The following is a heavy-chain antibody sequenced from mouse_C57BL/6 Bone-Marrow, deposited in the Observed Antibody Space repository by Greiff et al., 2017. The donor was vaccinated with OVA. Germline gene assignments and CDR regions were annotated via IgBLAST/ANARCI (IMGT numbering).Heavy chain of an antibody. CDR2: ISYSGST. CDR3: ARGSDYEVYFDY. J-gene: IGHJ2*01. Sequence: VQLQQSGPGLAKPSQTLSLTCSATGYSITSDYWNWIRKFPGNKLEYMGYISYSGSTYYNSSLNSRISIIRDTSKNQYYLQLNSVTTGDTAAYYCARGSDYEVYFDYWGQGTTLTVSS. CDR1: GYSITSDY. D-gene: IGHD2-4*01. V-gene: IGHV3-8*01.